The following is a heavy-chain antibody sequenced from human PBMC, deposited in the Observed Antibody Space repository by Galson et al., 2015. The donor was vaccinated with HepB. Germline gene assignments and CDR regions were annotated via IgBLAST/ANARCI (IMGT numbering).Heavy chain of an antibody. J-gene: IGHJ4*02. CDR1: GFSFSIYA. Sequence: SLRLSCAASGFSFSIYAMSWVRQAPGKGLEWVSGMTGSGGSAYYADSVKGRFTISRDDSKKMLFLQMNSLRVEDTAMYYCANLGDYWGQGTLVTVSS. V-gene: IGHV3-23*01. CDR2: MTGSGGSA. CDR3: ANLGDY. D-gene: IGHD7-27*01.